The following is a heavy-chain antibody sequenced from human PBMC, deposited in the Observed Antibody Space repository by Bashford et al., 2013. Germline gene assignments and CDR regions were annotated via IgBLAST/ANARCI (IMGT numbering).Heavy chain of an antibody. V-gene: IGHV1-69*13. Sequence: SVKVSCKASGGTFSSYAISWVRQAPGQGLEWMGGIIPIFGTANYAQKFQGRVTITADESTSTAYMELSSLRSEDTAVYYCARVQRKSGYSGYDLIVGGGYYYYGMDVWGQGTTVTVSS. CDR1: GGTFSSYA. CDR3: ARVQRKSGYSGYDLIVGGGYYYYGMDV. J-gene: IGHJ6*02. D-gene: IGHD5-12*01. CDR2: IIPIFGTA.